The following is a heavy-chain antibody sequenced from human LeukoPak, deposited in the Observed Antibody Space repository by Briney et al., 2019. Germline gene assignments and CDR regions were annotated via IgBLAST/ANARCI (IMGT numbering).Heavy chain of an antibody. CDR2: IKEDGGEK. CDR3: ARVYGWYSGRFKFDY. CDR1: GFTFSSYW. D-gene: IGHD1-26*01. V-gene: IGHV3-7*01. J-gene: IGHJ4*02. Sequence: GGSLRLSCAASGFTFSSYWMSCVRQAPGRGREWVANIKEDGGEKYYVDSVKGVFTISRDNDKNSMSLQMNSLRAEDSAVYYCARVYGWYSGRFKFDYWGQGTLVTVSS.